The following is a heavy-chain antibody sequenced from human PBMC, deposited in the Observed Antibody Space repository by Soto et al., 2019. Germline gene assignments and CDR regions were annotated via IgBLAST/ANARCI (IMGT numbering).Heavy chain of an antibody. J-gene: IGHJ6*02. Sequence: ASVKVSCKASGYTFTSYAMHWVRQAPGQRLEWMGWINAGNGNTKYSQKFQGRVTITRDTSASTAYMELSSLRSEDTAVYYCARDMVKVWLDSYYYYYGMDVWGQGTTVTGSS. CDR1: GYTFTSYA. CDR3: ARDMVKVWLDSYYYYYGMDV. CDR2: INAGNGNT. V-gene: IGHV1-3*01. D-gene: IGHD5-18*01.